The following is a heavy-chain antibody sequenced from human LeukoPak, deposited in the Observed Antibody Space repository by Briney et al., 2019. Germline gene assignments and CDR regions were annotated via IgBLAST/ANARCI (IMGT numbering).Heavy chain of an antibody. CDR2: ISGSGGST. D-gene: IGHD1-1*01. J-gene: IGHJ4*02. V-gene: IGHV3-23*01. Sequence: GGSLRLSCAASGFTFSSYAMSWVRQAPGKGLEWVSAISGSGGSTYYADSVKGRFTISRDNSKNTLYLQMNSLRAEDTAVHYCAKDSVLAGTTSFDYWGQGTLVTVSS. CDR1: GFTFSSYA. CDR3: AKDSVLAGTTSFDY.